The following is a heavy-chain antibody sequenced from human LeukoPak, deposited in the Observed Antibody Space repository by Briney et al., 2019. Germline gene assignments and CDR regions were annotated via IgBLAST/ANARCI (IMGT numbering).Heavy chain of an antibody. J-gene: IGHJ3*02. V-gene: IGHV3-7*01. Sequence: GGSLRPSCAASGFTFNIYWMSWVRQAPGKGLEWVASIKQDGSVKHFLDSVKGRFTISRDNAKNSLYLQMNSLRAEDTAVYYCARWDAYCSGGTCYFGGFAFDIWGQGTMVTVSS. CDR1: GFTFNIYW. CDR3: ARWDAYCSGGTCYFGGFAFDI. CDR2: IKQDGSVK. D-gene: IGHD2-15*01.